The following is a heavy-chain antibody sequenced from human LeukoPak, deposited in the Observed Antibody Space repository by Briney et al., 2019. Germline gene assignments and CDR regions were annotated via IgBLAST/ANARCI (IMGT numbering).Heavy chain of an antibody. CDR2: IYSGGST. Sequence: GGSLRLSCAATGFTVSSNYMSWVRQAPGNGLEWVSVIYSGGSTYYADSVKGRFTISRDNSKNTLYLQMNSLRAEDTAVYYCALAHTNFDYGMDVWGQGTTVTVSS. D-gene: IGHD1-1*01. V-gene: IGHV3-53*01. CDR1: GFTVSSNY. J-gene: IGHJ6*02. CDR3: ALAHTNFDYGMDV.